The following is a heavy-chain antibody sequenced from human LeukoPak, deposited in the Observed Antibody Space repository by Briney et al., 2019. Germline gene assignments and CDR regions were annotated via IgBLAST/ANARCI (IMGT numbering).Heavy chain of an antibody. CDR1: GFTSSSYS. V-gene: IGHV3-30-3*01. Sequence: SGRSLRLSCAASGFTSSSYSMHWVRQTPGKGLEWVAVMSYDGSKEHYADSVKGRFTISRDNSKDTLYLQMNSLRAEDTAVYYCARGHGSGAWLIDYWGHGTLGTVSS. CDR2: MSYDGSKE. J-gene: IGHJ4*01. D-gene: IGHD3-10*01. CDR3: ARGHGSGAWLIDY.